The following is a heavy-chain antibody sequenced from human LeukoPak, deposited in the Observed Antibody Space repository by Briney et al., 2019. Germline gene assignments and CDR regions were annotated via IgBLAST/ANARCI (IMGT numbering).Heavy chain of an antibody. D-gene: IGHD6-13*01. CDR1: GYTFTGYY. Sequence: ASVKVSCKASGYTFTGYYMHWVRQAPGQGLEWMGRINPNSGGTNYAQKFQGSVTMTRDTSISTAYMELSRLRSDDTAVYYCARDGSIKYSSSWYDRWGQGTLVTVSS. J-gene: IGHJ5*02. V-gene: IGHV1-2*06. CDR3: ARDGSIKYSSSWYDR. CDR2: INPNSGGT.